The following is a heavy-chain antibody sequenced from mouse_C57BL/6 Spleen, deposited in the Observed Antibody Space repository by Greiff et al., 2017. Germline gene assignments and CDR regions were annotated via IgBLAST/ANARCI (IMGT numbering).Heavy chain of an antibody. Sequence: EVMLVESGPGLAKPSQTLSLTCSVTGYSITSDYWNWIRKFPGNKLEYMGYLSYSGSTYYNPSHKSRISITRDTSKNQYYLQLISVTTEDTATYYCARAFQGGGAMDYWGQGTSVTVSS. CDR1: GYSITSDY. CDR3: ARAFQGGGAMDY. V-gene: IGHV3-8*01. J-gene: IGHJ4*01. CDR2: LSYSGST.